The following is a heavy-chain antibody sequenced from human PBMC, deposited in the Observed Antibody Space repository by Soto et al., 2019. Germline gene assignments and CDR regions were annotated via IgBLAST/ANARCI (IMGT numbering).Heavy chain of an antibody. CDR1: GFTVSTKY. J-gene: IGHJ6*03. CDR3: ARDQQWLVRGYYMDV. CDR2: IYSGGST. D-gene: IGHD6-19*01. V-gene: IGHV3-66*01. Sequence: GGSLRLSCAASGFTVSTKYMSWVRQAPGKGLEWVSVIYSGGSTFYADSVRGRFTISRDNSKNTVNLQMNSLRAEDTAVYYCARDQQWLVRGYYMDVWGKGTTVTVSS.